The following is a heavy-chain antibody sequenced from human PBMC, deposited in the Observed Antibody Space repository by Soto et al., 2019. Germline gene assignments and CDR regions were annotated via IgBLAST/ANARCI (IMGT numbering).Heavy chain of an antibody. CDR1: GGSISSYY. V-gene: IGHV4-59*01. D-gene: IGHD6-19*01. CDR3: ARVSAGYWYFDL. Sequence: QVQLQESGPGLVKPSETLSLTCTVSGGSISSYYWSWIRQPPGKGLEWIGYIYYSGSTNYNPSLKSRVTISVDTSKNQFSLKLSSVTAADTSVDYCARVSAGYWYFDLWGRGTLVTVSS. J-gene: IGHJ2*01. CDR2: IYYSGST.